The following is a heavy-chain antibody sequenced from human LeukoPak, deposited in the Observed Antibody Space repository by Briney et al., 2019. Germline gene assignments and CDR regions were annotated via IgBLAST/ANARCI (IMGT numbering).Heavy chain of an antibody. Sequence: GGSLRLSCAASGFTFSSYAMSWVRQAPGKGLEWVSSISSSSSYIYYADSVKGRFTISRDNAKNSLYLQMNSLRAEDTALYHCARDCLLGYCSGGSCYSSVWFDPWGQGTLVTVSS. V-gene: IGHV3-21*04. D-gene: IGHD2-15*01. J-gene: IGHJ5*02. CDR1: GFTFSSYA. CDR2: ISSSSSYI. CDR3: ARDCLLGYCSGGSCYSSVWFDP.